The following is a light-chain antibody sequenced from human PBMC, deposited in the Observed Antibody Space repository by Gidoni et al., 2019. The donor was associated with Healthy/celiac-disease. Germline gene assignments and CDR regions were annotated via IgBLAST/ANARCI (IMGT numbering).Light chain of an antibody. V-gene: IGKV1-5*01. J-gene: IGKJ1*01. CDR2: DAS. Sequence: DIQMTQSPSTLSASVGDRVTITYRASQSISSWLAWYQQKPGKAPKYLIYDASSLESGVPSRFSGSGSGTEFTLTISSLQPDDFATYYCQQYKGTFGQGTKVEIK. CDR3: QQYKGT. CDR1: QSISSW.